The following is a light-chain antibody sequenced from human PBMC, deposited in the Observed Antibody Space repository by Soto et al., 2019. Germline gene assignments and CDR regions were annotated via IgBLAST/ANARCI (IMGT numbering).Light chain of an antibody. V-gene: IGKV3D-20*01. CDR1: QSVRTN. CDR2: YAS. J-gene: IGKJ1*01. Sequence: EVMMTQFPATVSVTAGERVSLSCGASQSVRTNLAWYQQRPGQAPRLLIHYASTRASGVPARFSGSGSGTDFTLTISRLEPEDFAVYYCQQYGSSPRTFGQGTKVDIK. CDR3: QQYGSSPRT.